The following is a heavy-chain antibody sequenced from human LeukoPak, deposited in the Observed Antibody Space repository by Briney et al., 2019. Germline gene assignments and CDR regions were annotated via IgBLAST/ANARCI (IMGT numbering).Heavy chain of an antibody. J-gene: IGHJ4*02. D-gene: IGHD4-17*01. Sequence: ASVKVSCKASGYTFTSYAMHWVRQAPGQRLEWTGWINAGNGNTKYSQKFQGRVTITRDTSASTAYMKLSSLRSEDTAVYYCARDIATVRGYYFDYWGQGTLVTVSS. CDR3: ARDIATVRGYYFDY. V-gene: IGHV1-3*01. CDR1: GYTFTSYA. CDR2: INAGNGNT.